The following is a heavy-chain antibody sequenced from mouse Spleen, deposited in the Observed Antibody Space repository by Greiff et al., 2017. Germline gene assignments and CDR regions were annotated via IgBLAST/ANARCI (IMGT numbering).Heavy chain of an antibody. J-gene: IGHJ4*01. CDR3: ASNNYGSRYGAMDY. V-gene: IGHV2-4-1*01. D-gene: IGHD1-1*01. CDR1: GFSLTNYA. CDR2: IWSDGST. Sequence: QVQLKESGPGLVAPSQSLSITCTVSGFSLTNYAVHWVRQSPGKGLEWLGVIWSDGSTDYNAAFISRLSISKDNSKSQVFFKMNSLQADDTAIYNCASNNYGSRYGAMDYWGQGTSVTVSS.